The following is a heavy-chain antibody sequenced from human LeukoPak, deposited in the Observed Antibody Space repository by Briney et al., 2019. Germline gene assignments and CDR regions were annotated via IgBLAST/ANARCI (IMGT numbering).Heavy chain of an antibody. V-gene: IGHV3-23*01. CDR2: IRGSGSNT. J-gene: IGHJ4*02. Sequence: GGSLRLSCAASGFTFSSHAMSWVRQAPGKGLEWVSTIRGSGSNTYYGDSVGGRFTISRDNSKNTLYLQMNSLRAEDTAVYYCARNRSDGFDYWGQGTLVTVSS. CDR3: ARNRSDGFDY. CDR1: GFTFSSHA.